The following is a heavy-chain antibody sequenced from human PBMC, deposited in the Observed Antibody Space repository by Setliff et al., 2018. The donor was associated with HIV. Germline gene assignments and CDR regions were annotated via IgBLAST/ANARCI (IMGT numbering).Heavy chain of an antibody. CDR3: ARELYGDYTLDY. CDR2: INPFGGTT. D-gene: IGHD4-17*01. Sequence: ASVKVSCKASASRYSFTAYNMHWVRQAPGQGLEWMGIINPFGGTTTYAQKFQGRVTMTRDTSTSTVYMELSSLRSEDTAVYYCARELYGDYTLDYWGQGTLVTVSS. V-gene: IGHV1-46*01. J-gene: IGHJ4*02. CDR1: ASRYSFTAYN.